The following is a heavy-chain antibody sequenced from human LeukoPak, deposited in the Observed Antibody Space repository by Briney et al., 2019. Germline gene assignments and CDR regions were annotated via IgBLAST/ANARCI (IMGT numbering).Heavy chain of an antibody. V-gene: IGHV3-23*01. CDR1: GFTFSSYA. CDR2: ISGSGGST. CDR3: AKDRFKRWLPYDAFDI. J-gene: IGHJ3*02. Sequence: GGSLRLSCAASGFTFSSYAMSWVRQAPGKGLEWVSAISGSGGSTYYADSVKGRLTISRDNSKNTLYLQMNSLRAEDTAVYYCAKDRFKRWLPYDAFDIWGQGTMVTVSS. D-gene: IGHD5-24*01.